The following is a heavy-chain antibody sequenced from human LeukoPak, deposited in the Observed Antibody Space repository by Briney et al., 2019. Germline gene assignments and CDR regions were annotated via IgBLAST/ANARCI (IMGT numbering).Heavy chain of an antibody. CDR2: ISGSGGST. Sequence: PGGSLSLSCAASAFTFSSYGMSWVRQATGKGLEWVSAISGSGGSTYYADSVKGRFTISRDNSKNTLYLQMNSLRAEDTAVYYCAKGSGYRITHFDYWGQGTLVTVSS. J-gene: IGHJ4*02. CDR1: AFTFSSYG. D-gene: IGHD3-9*01. CDR3: AKGSGYRITHFDY. V-gene: IGHV3-23*01.